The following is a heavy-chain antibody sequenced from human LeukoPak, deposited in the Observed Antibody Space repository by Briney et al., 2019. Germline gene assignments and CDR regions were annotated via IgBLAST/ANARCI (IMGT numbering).Heavy chain of an antibody. Sequence: GESLKFSCKGSGYSFTSYWIGGVRQMPGKGLEWMGIIYPGDSDTRYSPSFQGQVTISADKSISTAYLQWSSLKASDTAMYYCARQVGYCSSTSCSPYYYYMDVWGKGTTVTVSS. CDR1: GYSFTSYW. J-gene: IGHJ6*03. V-gene: IGHV5-51*01. CDR2: IYPGDSDT. D-gene: IGHD2-2*01. CDR3: ARQVGYCSSTSCSPYYYYMDV.